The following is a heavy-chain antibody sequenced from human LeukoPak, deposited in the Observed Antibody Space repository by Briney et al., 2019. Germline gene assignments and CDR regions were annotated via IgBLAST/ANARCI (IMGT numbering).Heavy chain of an antibody. V-gene: IGHV1-8*03. CDR2: MNPKTGNT. CDR1: GYTFTGYY. Sequence: ASVKVSCKASGYTFTGYYMHWVRQATGQGLEWMGWMNPKTGNTGSAQKFQGRVTITGNTSISTAYVELSSLRSEDTAVYYCASCDFWSGYYKGYYYYMDVWGKGTTVTVSS. D-gene: IGHD3-3*01. CDR3: ASCDFWSGYYKGYYYYMDV. J-gene: IGHJ6*03.